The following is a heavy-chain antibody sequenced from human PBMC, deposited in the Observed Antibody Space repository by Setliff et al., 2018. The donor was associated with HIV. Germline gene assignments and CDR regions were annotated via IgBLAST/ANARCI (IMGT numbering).Heavy chain of an antibody. V-gene: IGHV4-61*02. Sequence: SETLSLTCTVSGGSISSGSYYWSWIRQPAGKGLEWIGRIYTSGSTNYNPSLKSRVTISVDTSKNRFSLKLSSVTAADTAIYYCALLYPYSGYLGYWGQGTLVTVSS. D-gene: IGHD1-26*01. CDR1: GGSISSGSYY. CDR3: ALLYPYSGYLGY. CDR2: IYTSGST. J-gene: IGHJ4*02.